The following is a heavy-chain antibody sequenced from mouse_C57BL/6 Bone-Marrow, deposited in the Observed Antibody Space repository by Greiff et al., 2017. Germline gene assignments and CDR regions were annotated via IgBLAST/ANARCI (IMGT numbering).Heavy chain of an antibody. Sequence: QVQLQQPGAELVRPGTSVKLSCKASGYTFTSYWMHWVKQRPGQGLEWIGVIDPSDSYTNYNQKFKGKATLTVDTSSSTAYMQLSSLTSEDSAVYYCARGGYDYTDYAMDYWGQGTSVTVSS. CDR2: IDPSDSYT. CDR3: ARGGYDYTDYAMDY. J-gene: IGHJ4*01. D-gene: IGHD2-4*01. V-gene: IGHV1-59*01. CDR1: GYTFTSYW.